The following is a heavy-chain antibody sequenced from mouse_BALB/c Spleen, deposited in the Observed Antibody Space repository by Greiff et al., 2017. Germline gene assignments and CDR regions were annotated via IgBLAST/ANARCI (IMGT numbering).Heavy chain of an antibody. J-gene: IGHJ3*01. CDR3: ARGGYDVGWFAY. Sequence: EVQLQQSGAELVKPGASVKLSCTASGFNIKDTYMHWVKQRPEQGLEWIGWIDPENGNTIYDPKFQGKASITADTSSNTAYLQLSSLTSEDTAVYYCARGGYDVGWFAYWGQGTLVTVSA. V-gene: IGHV14-3*02. CDR1: GFNIKDTY. CDR2: IDPENGNT. D-gene: IGHD2-2*01.